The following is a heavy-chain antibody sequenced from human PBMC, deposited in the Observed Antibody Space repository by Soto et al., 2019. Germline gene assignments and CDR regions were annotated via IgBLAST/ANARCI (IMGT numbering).Heavy chain of an antibody. V-gene: IGHV6-1*01. D-gene: IGHD3-3*01. CDR1: GDSVSSNSAA. J-gene: IGHJ6*04. Sequence: SQTLSLTCVIPGDSVSSNSAAWNWIRQSPSRGLEWLGRTYYRSKWYNDYAVSVKSRITINPDTSKNKFSLQLNSVTPEDTAVFHCARDPKSKTYYDFWSGYYRAAEYYYYGTDVSGKGNRVTVSA. CDR2: TYYRSKWYN. CDR3: ARDPKSKTYYDFWSGYYRAAEYYYYGTDV.